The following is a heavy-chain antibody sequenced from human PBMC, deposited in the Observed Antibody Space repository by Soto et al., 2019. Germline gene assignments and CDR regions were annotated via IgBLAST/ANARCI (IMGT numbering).Heavy chain of an antibody. V-gene: IGHV1-69*13. CDR2: IIPIFGTA. CDR3: ARGCSGGLSGGASDI. D-gene: IGHD2-15*01. J-gene: IGHJ3*02. CDR1: GGTFSSYA. Sequence: SVKVSCKSSGGTFSSYAISWVRQAPGQGLEWMGGIIPIFGTANYAQKFQGRVTITADESTSTAYMELSSLRSEDTDVYYCARGCSGGLSGGASDIWGKGTMVTVSS.